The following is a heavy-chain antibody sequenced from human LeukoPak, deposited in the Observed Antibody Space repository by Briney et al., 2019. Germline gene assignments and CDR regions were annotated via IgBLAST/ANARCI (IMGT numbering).Heavy chain of an antibody. D-gene: IGHD3-22*01. V-gene: IGHV3-23*01. CDR1: GFTFTTYA. CDR3: ARDAFLSSGYFFDY. Sequence: GGSLRLSCEASGFTFTTYALSWVRQAPGKGLEWVSVISGSRDSTYYADSVKGRFTISRDNSKNTLYLEMNSLRAEDTAVYYCARDAFLSSGYFFDYWGQGTLVTVSS. CDR2: ISGSRDST. J-gene: IGHJ4*02.